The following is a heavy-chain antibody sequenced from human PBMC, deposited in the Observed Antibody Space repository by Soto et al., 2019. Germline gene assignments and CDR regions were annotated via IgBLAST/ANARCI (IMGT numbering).Heavy chain of an antibody. Sequence: GGSMRLSCAASGFTFSAYAMSWVRQAPVKGLEWVSAITGSGAGTYYADSVRGRFTISRDNSKNTLYLQMNSLRAEDTAVYYCAKYTSGWDFDHWGQGTLVTVSS. CDR2: ITGSGAGT. V-gene: IGHV3-23*01. CDR1: GFTFSAYA. CDR3: AKYTSGWDFDH. D-gene: IGHD6-19*01. J-gene: IGHJ4*02.